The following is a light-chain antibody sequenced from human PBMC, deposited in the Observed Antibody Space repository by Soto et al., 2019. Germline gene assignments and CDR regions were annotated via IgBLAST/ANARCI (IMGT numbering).Light chain of an antibody. J-gene: IGLJ1*01. CDR1: SSNIGNNY. CDR2: DNN. Sequence: QSVLTQPPSVSAAPGQTVTISCSGSSSNIGNNYVSWYQQLPGTAPKLLIYDNNKRPSGIPDRFSGSKSGTSATLGITGLRTGDEAGYYCGTWDSSLSAYVFGTGTKLTVL. CDR3: GTWDSSLSAYV. V-gene: IGLV1-51*01.